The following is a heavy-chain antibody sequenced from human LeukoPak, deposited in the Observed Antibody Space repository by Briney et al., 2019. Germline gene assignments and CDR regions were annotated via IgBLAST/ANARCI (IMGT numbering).Heavy chain of an antibody. J-gene: IGHJ6*02. Sequence: GGSLRLSCAASGFTFSSYEMNWVRQAPGKGLEWVSLISGDGGSTYYADSVKGRFTISRDNSKNSLYLQMNSLRTEDTALYYCAKDSDCGGDCYDYYYYYYGMDVWGQGTTATVSS. CDR1: GFTFSSYE. D-gene: IGHD2-21*02. CDR2: ISGDGGST. CDR3: AKDSDCGGDCYDYYYYYYGMDV. V-gene: IGHV3-43*02.